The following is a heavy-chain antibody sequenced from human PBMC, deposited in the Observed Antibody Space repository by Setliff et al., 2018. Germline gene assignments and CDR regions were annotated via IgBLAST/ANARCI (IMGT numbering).Heavy chain of an antibody. V-gene: IGHV3-7*01. CDR3: SRDLQGSGDYVVDY. D-gene: IGHD4-17*01. Sequence: GVLKISCAASGFTFRSYWMSWVRQAPGKGLEWVANIKKDGSIKYYLDSVRGRFTISRDNAENSLTLQMNSLRVEDTAVYYCSRDLQGSGDYVVDYWGQGTLVTVSS. CDR2: IKKDGSIK. J-gene: IGHJ4*02. CDR1: GFTFRSYW.